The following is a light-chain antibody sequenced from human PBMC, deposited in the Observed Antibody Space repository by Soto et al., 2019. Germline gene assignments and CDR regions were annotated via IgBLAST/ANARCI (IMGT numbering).Light chain of an antibody. CDR2: GAS. V-gene: IGKV3-20*01. J-gene: IGKJ4*01. Sequence: EIVLTQSPGTLSLSTGERATLSCRASQSASSSYLAWYQQKPGQAPTLLIYGASSSATGIPDRFSGSGSGTDFTLTISRLEPEDFAVYYCQQYGSSPPLTFGGGTKVDIK. CDR1: QSASSSY. CDR3: QQYGSSPPLT.